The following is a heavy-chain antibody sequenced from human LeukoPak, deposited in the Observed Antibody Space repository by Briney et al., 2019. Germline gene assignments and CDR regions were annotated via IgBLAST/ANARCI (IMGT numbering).Heavy chain of an antibody. Sequence: GGSLRLSCAASGFTFSSYSMNWVRQAPGKGLEWVSAISGSGGSTYYADSVKGRFTISRDNSKNTLYLQMNSLRAEDTAVYYCAKDGGRDRVHYYYGMDVWGQGTTVTVSS. V-gene: IGHV3-23*01. CDR2: ISGSGGST. J-gene: IGHJ6*02. D-gene: IGHD3-3*01. CDR1: GFTFSSYS. CDR3: AKDGGRDRVHYYYGMDV.